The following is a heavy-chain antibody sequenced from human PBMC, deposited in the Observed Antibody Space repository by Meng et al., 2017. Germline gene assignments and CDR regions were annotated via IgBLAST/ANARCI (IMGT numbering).Heavy chain of an antibody. D-gene: IGHD1-26*01. CDR3: VRGSGSYSS. J-gene: IGHJ5*02. CDR2: ISSSSTYK. V-gene: IGHV3-21*02. CDR1: GFTFTTST. Sequence: EVQLVESGGGLVKPGGSLRLSCAASGFTFTTSTMNWVRQAPGKGLEWVSSISSSSTYKYYADSVKGRFTISRDDPNNSLYVQMNSLTAGDTAAYYCVRGSGSYSSWGQGTLVTVSS.